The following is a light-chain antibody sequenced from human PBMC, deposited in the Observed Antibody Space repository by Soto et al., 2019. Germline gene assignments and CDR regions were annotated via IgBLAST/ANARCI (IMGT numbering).Light chain of an antibody. CDR2: EVT. CDR1: SSDVGGYNY. V-gene: IGLV2-8*01. Sequence: QSVLTQPPSASGSPGQSVTVSCTGTSSDVGGYNYVSWYQQHPGKAPKLIIYEVTERPSGVPDRFSGSKSGNTASLTVSGLQAEDEADYYCQSFAGSNNYVFGTGTKLTVL. CDR3: QSFAGSNNYV. J-gene: IGLJ1*01.